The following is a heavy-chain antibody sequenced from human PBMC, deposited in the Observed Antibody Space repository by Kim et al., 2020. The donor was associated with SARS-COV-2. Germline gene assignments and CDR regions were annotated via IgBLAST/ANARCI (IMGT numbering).Heavy chain of an antibody. Sequence: GGSLRLSCAASGFTFSSFGMHWVRQAPGKGLEWVAVISYDGSNKYYADSVKGRFTISRDNSKNTVNLQMNNLRVEDTAVYHCAKELYGKSWYVFCGRGTLVTVSS. CDR2: ISYDGSNK. D-gene: IGHD6-13*01. CDR1: GFTFSSFG. J-gene: IGHJ4*02. CDR3: AKELYGKSWYVF. V-gene: IGHV3-30*18.